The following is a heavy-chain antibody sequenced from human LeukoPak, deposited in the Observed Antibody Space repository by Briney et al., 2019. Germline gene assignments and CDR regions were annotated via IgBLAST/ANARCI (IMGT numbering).Heavy chain of an antibody. CDR2: IYYSGST. Sequence: SETLSLTCSVSGGSISSGSYYWGWIRQPPVKGLEWIGSIYYSGSTYYNPSLKSRVTISVDTSKNQFSLKLSSVTAADTAVSYCARHFGIAAAGTILKFDYWGQGTLVTVSS. J-gene: IGHJ4*02. CDR3: ARHFGIAAAGTILKFDY. V-gene: IGHV4-39*01. D-gene: IGHD6-13*01. CDR1: GGSISSGSYY.